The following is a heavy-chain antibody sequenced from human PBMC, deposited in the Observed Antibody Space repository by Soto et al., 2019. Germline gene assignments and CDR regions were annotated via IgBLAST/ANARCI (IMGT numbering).Heavy chain of an antibody. CDR1: GFTFSSYA. Sequence: GGSLRLSCAASGFTFSSYAMSWVRQAPGKGLEWVSAISGSGGSTYYADSVKGRFTISRDNSKNTLYLQMNSLRAEDTAVYYCANLIRYCSSTSCYADPYGMDAWGQGTTVTVSS. CDR2: ISGSGGST. V-gene: IGHV3-23*01. D-gene: IGHD2-2*01. J-gene: IGHJ6*02. CDR3: ANLIRYCSSTSCYADPYGMDA.